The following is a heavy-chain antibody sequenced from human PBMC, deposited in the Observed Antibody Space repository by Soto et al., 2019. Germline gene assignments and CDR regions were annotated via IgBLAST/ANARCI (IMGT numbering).Heavy chain of an antibody. Sequence: SETLSLTCAVYGGSFSGYYWGWIRQPPGKGLEWIGEINHSGSTNYNPSLKSRVTISVDTSKNQFSLKLSSVTAADTAVYYCARASRCSSTSCHHPFDYWGQGTLVTVSS. CDR1: GGSFSGYY. CDR2: INHSGST. J-gene: IGHJ4*02. CDR3: ARASRCSSTSCHHPFDY. V-gene: IGHV4-34*01. D-gene: IGHD2-2*01.